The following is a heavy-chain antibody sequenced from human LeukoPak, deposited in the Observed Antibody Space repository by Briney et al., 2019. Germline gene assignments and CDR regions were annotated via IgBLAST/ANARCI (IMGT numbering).Heavy chain of an antibody. CDR2: INHNGNVN. CDR3: ARGGGLDV. V-gene: IGHV3-7*03. CDR1: GFTFSIYA. D-gene: IGHD3-16*01. Sequence: GGSLRLSCAASGFTFSIYAMNWARQAPGKGLEWVASINHNGNVNYYVDSVKGRFTISRDNAKNSLYLQMSNLRAEDTAVYFCARGGGLDVWGQGATVTVSS. J-gene: IGHJ6*02.